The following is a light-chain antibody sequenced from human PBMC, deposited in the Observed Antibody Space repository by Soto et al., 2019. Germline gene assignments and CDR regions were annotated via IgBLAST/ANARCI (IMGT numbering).Light chain of an antibody. CDR3: SSYAGSKTL. V-gene: IGLV2-8*01. CDR2: EVT. J-gene: IGLJ2*01. Sequence: QSALTQPPSASGSPGQSLTISCTGTSSDVGGYNYVSWYQQHPGKAPKLMIYEVTKRPSGVPDRFSGSKSGNTASLTVSGLQAEDEADYCCSSYAGSKTLFGGGTQLTVL. CDR1: SSDVGGYNY.